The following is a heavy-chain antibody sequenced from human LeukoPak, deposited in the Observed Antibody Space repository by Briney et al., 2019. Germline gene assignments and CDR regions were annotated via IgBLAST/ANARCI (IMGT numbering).Heavy chain of an antibody. Sequence: GGSLRLSCAASGFTFSTYEINWVRQAPGKGLEWLSHISTSGSSIHYADSVKGRFTISRDNAKNSLYLQMNSLTPEDMAFYYCARDFSSSWYTELFDYWGQGTLVTVSS. V-gene: IGHV3-48*03. CDR3: ARDFSSSWYTELFDY. CDR1: GFTFSTYE. D-gene: IGHD2-2*02. CDR2: ISTSGSSI. J-gene: IGHJ4*02.